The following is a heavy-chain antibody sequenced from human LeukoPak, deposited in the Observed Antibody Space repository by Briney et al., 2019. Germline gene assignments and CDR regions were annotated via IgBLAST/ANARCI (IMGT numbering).Heavy chain of an antibody. Sequence: PGGSLRLSCAASGFTFSNAWMTWVRQAPGKGLEWVGRIKSKTDDGTTDYAAPVKGRFAISRDDSKNTLYLQMNSLKTEDTAVYYCGSGGRYSGSYSVVDYWGQGTLVTVSS. CDR2: IKSKTDDGTT. J-gene: IGHJ4*02. D-gene: IGHD1-26*01. CDR3: GSGGRYSGSYSVVDY. CDR1: GFTFSNAW. V-gene: IGHV3-15*01.